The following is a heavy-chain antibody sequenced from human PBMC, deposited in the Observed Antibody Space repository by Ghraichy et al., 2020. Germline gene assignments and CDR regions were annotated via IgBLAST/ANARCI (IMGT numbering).Heavy chain of an antibody. Sequence: SETLSLTCTVSGGSISSDYWSWIRQPPGKGLEWIGHIYYSGSTNYNPSLKSRVTISVDTSKTQFSLKLSSVTAADTAVYYCARDLKEGENSGWPYGMDVWGQGTTVTVSS. CDR3: ARDLKEGENSGWPYGMDV. D-gene: IGHD6-19*01. CDR1: GGSISSDY. J-gene: IGHJ6*02. CDR2: IYYSGST. V-gene: IGHV4-59*01.